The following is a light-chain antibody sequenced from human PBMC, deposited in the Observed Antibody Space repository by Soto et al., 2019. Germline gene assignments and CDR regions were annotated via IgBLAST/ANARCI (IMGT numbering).Light chain of an antibody. V-gene: IGKV1-39*01. CDR1: QSISSY. CDR2: AAS. CDR3: QQTYSTPPT. Sequence: DIPMTQSPASLSASVGDRVTIPCRASQSISSYLNWYQQKPGKAPKLLFYAASSLQSGVPSRFSGRGSGTDFPLTISSLPPEDFATYYCQQTYSTPPTFGQGTKVDI. J-gene: IGKJ1*01.